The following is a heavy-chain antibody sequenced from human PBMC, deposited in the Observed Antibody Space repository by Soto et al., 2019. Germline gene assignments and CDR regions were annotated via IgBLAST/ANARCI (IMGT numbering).Heavy chain of an antibody. CDR3: AILTYMGMSALLRMDV. CDR2: IDPSDSYT. D-gene: IGHD2-21*02. V-gene: IGHV5-10-1*01. CDR1: GYNFTTYW. Sequence: GESLKISCKGSGYNFTTYWINWVRQMPGKGLEWMGRIDPSDSYTNYSPSFQGHVTISVDKSTTTAYLQWSSLKASDSAIYYCAILTYMGMSALLRMDVWGRGTTVTVSS. J-gene: IGHJ6*02.